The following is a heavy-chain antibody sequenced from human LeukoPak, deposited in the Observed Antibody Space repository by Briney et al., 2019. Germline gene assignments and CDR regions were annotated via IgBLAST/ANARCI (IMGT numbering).Heavy chain of an antibody. CDR3: ARVGRVSIYPSYMDV. J-gene: IGHJ6*03. D-gene: IGHD6-6*01. V-gene: IGHV3-30*04. CDR2: ISDDGRDI. CDR1: GFTFSTFP. Sequence: PGGSLRLSCEASGFTFSTFPMHWVRQTPDKRLEWVAVISDDGRDIYYADSVKGRFTISRDNSRNTLYQQMNSLSPEDTALFYCARVGRVSIYPSYMDVWGKGTTVTVSS.